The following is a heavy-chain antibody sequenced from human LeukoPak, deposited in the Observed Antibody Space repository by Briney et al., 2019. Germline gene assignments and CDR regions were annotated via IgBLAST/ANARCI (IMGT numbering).Heavy chain of an antibody. D-gene: IGHD4-17*01. CDR2: IWYDGSNK. V-gene: IGHV3-33*01. CDR3: AGDYGDRSIV. CDR1: GFAFRSHA. Sequence: QSGGSLRLSCATSGFAFRSHAMHWVRQSPGKGLEWVAQIWYDGSNKYYADSVKGRFTISRDNSKNTLYLQMNSLRAEDTAVYYCAGDYGDRSIVWGQGTLVTVSS. J-gene: IGHJ4*02.